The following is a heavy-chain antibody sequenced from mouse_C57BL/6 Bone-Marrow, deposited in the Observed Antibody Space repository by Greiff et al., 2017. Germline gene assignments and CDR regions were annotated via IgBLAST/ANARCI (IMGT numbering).Heavy chain of an antibody. D-gene: IGHD2-13*01. J-gene: IGHJ2*01. CDR3: ARGHYGEAVDWDY. CDR2: IDPNSGGT. CDR1: GYTFTSYW. V-gene: IGHV1-72*01. Sequence: QVQLQQPGAELVKPGASVKLSCKASGYTFTSYWMHWVKQRPGRGLEWIGRIDPNSGGTKYNEKFKGKATLTVDKPSSTAYMQLSSLTSEDSAVDDGARGHYGEAVDWDYWGQGTTRTVSS.